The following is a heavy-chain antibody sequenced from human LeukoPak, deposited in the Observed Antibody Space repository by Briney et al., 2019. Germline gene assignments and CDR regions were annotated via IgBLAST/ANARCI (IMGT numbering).Heavy chain of an antibody. CDR3: ARGGYFGRGANYYYYMDV. CDR1: GYTFTSYD. J-gene: IGHJ6*03. D-gene: IGHD3-9*01. Sequence: ASVKVSCKASGYTFTSYDINWVRQATGQGLEWMGWMNPNSGNTGYAQKFQGRVTMTRNTSISTAYMELSSLRSEDTAVYYCARGGYFGRGANYYYYMDVWGKGTTVTVSS. V-gene: IGHV1-8*01. CDR2: MNPNSGNT.